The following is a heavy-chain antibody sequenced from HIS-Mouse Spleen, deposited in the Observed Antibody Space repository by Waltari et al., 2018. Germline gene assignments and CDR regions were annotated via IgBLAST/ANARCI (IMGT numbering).Heavy chain of an antibody. Sequence: QVQLQQWGAGLLKPSETLSLTCAFYGGSFSGYYWSWIRQPPGKGLEWIGEINHSGSTNYNPSLKSRVTISVDTSKNQFSLKLSSVTAADTAVYYCARGGGLYDYWGQGTLVTVSS. D-gene: IGHD3-16*02. V-gene: IGHV4-34*01. CDR2: INHSGST. J-gene: IGHJ4*02. CDR3: ARGGGLYDY. CDR1: GGSFSGYY.